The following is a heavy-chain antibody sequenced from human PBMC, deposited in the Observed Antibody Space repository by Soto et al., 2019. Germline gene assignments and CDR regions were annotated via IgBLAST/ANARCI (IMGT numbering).Heavy chain of an antibody. Sequence: QVQLVQSGAEVKKPGASVKVSCKASGYTFIEYGISWVRQAPGQGLEWMGWLSVDNGSTNYAQKFLDRVVMTIDRSTTTAYMEMSSLRSDDTAVYYCARDGYGALPIDSWGQGTLVTVSS. J-gene: IGHJ4*02. CDR1: GYTFIEYG. CDR2: LSVDNGST. CDR3: ARDGYGALPIDS. V-gene: IGHV1-18*01. D-gene: IGHD4-17*01.